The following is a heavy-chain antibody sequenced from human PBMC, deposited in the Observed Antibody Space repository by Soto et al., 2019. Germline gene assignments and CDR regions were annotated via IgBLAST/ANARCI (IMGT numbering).Heavy chain of an antibody. V-gene: IGHV3-74*01. J-gene: IGHJ6*02. Sequence: EVQLVESGGGLVQPGGSLRLSCAASGFTLSSYWMHWVRQAPGKGLVWVSRISREGSSTAYVDSVKGRFTISRDNAKNTLNLQMISLRAEDTAVYYCTRGQAGPYGMDVWGQGTTVTVSS. CDR2: ISREGSST. CDR3: TRGQAGPYGMDV. CDR1: GFTLSSYW.